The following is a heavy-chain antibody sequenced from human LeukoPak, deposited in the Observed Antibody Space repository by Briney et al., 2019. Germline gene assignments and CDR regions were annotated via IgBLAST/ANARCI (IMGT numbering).Heavy chain of an antibody. D-gene: IGHD3-9*01. J-gene: IGHJ3*02. CDR2: ISYEGSNK. CDR1: GFPFSSYG. CDR3: ATGGASIFLDAFDM. V-gene: IGHV3-30*03. Sequence: GRSPRLSCAASGFPFSSYGMHWGRQASGKGLERGALISYEGSNKYYADSVKGRFTISRDNSNNTLYLQMSSLRAEDTAVYFCATGGASIFLDAFDMWGQGTMVTVSS.